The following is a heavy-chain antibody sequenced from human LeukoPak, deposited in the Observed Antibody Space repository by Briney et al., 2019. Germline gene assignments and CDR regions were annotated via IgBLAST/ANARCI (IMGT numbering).Heavy chain of an antibody. CDR1: GYTFTGYC. V-gene: IGHV1-2*02. J-gene: IGHJ5*02. CDR2: INPNTGGT. D-gene: IGHD2-2*01. Sequence: GASVKVSCKASGYTFTGYCLHWVRQAPGQGLEWMGWINPNTGGTNYAQNFQGRVTMTRDTSISTAYMEVTRLRSDDTAVYYCARALVPAAQRLSSWGQGTLVTVSS. CDR3: ARALVPAAQRLSS.